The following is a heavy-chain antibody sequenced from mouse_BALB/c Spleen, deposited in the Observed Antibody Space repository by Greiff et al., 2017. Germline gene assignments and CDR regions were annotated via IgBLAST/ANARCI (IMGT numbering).Heavy chain of an antibody. CDR2: ISSGGST. Sequence: DVKLVESGGGLVKPGGSLKLSCAASGFTFSSYAMSWVRQTPEKRLEWVASISSGGSTYYPDSVKGRFTISRDNARNILYLQMSSLRSEDTAMYYCARALGYDAMDYWGQGTSVTVSS. CDR3: ARALGYDAMDY. CDR1: GFTFSSYA. V-gene: IGHV5-6-5*01. J-gene: IGHJ4*01.